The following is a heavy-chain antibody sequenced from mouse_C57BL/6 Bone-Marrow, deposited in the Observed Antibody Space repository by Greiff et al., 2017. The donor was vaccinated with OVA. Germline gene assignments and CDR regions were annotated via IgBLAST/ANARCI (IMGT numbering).Heavy chain of an antibody. Sequence: QVQLQQPGAELVKPGASVKLSCKASGYTFTSYWMHWVKQRPGQGLEWIGMIHPNSGSTNYNEKFKSKATLTVDKSSSTAYMQLSSLTSEDSAVYYCARNHYYGSSPFDYWGQGTTLTVSS. V-gene: IGHV1-64*01. CDR1: GYTFTSYW. CDR3: ARNHYYGSSPFDY. CDR2: IHPNSGST. D-gene: IGHD1-1*01. J-gene: IGHJ2*01.